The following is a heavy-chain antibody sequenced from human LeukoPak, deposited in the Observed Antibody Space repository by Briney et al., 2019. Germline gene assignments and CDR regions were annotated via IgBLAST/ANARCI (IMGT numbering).Heavy chain of an antibody. CDR3: ARDLYYYAYYYMDV. CDR2: ILYDGSNK. V-gene: IGHV3-30*03. J-gene: IGHJ6*03. CDR1: GFTFSSYS. Sequence: GGSLRLSCAASGFTFSSYSMHWVRQAPGRGLEWVAVILYDGSNKYYVDSVKGRFTISRDNAKNSLYLQMNSLRAEDTAVYYCARDLYYYAYYYMDVWGKGTTVTVSS.